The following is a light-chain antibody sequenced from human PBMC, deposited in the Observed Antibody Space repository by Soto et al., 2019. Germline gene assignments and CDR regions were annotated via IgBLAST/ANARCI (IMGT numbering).Light chain of an antibody. CDR1: SSKTGAGYD. J-gene: IGLJ3*02. CDR2: SNS. Sequence: QSALTQPPSVSGAPGQRVTISCTGTSSKTGAGYDVHWYQQHPGTAPKYLIYSNSNRPSGVPDRFSGSKSGTSASLAISGLQAEDEADYFCQSYDTSLRGWVFGGGTKLTVL. CDR3: QSYDTSLRGWV. V-gene: IGLV1-40*01.